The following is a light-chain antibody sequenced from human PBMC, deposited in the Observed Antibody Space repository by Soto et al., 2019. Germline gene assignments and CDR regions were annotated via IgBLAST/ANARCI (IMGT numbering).Light chain of an antibody. J-gene: IGKJ1*01. V-gene: IGKV3-20*01. CDR1: QSVSSY. CDR2: GAS. CDR3: QQYGSSGT. Sequence: EIVLTQFPGTLSVSPGERATLSCRASQSVSSYLAWYQQKPGQAPRLLIYGASNRATGIPDRFSGSGSGTDFTLTISRLEPEDFAVYYCQQYGSSGTFGQGTKVDIK.